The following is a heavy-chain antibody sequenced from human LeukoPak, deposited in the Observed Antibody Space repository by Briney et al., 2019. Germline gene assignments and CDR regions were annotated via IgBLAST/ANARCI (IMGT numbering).Heavy chain of an antibody. CDR1: GFTFSNYP. CDR2: IPYDGSNN. CDR3: ARGSCSGGGCYAEAYYFDY. Sequence: GRSLRLSCAASGFTFSNYPMHWVRQAPGKGLEWVAVIPYDGSNNYYSDSVKGRFTISRDNSKNTLYLQMNSLRAEDTAVYYCARGSCSGGGCYAEAYYFDYWGQGTLVTVSS. J-gene: IGHJ4*02. D-gene: IGHD2-15*01. V-gene: IGHV3-30-3*01.